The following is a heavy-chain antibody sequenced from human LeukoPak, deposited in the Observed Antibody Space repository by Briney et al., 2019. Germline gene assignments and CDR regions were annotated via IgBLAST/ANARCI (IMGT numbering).Heavy chain of an antibody. CDR2: ISAYNGNT. J-gene: IGHJ4*02. CDR1: GYTFSTNG. Sequence: ASVKVSCKASGYTFSTNGISWVRQAPGQGLEWMGWISAYNGNTNYAQKLQGRVTMTTDTSTSTAYLELRRLSSDDTAVYYCARTFNNGSYYMSFDYWGQGTLVTVSS. D-gene: IGHD1-26*01. CDR3: ARTFNNGSYYMSFDY. V-gene: IGHV1-18*01.